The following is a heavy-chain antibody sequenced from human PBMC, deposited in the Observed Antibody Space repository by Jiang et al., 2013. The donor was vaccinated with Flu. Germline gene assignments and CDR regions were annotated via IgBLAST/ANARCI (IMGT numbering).Heavy chain of an antibody. CDR1: GFTFDDYG. CDR2: IIYNGGST. CDR3: ARGGADYEGISY. D-gene: IGHD4-17*01. Sequence: VQLLESGGGVVRPGGSLRLSCAASGFTFDDYGMSWVRQAPGKGLEWVSGIIYNGGSTGYADSVKGRFTISRDNAKNSLFLQMNSLRAEDTASYHCARGGADYEGISYWGQGTLVTVSS. J-gene: IGHJ4*02. V-gene: IGHV3-20*01.